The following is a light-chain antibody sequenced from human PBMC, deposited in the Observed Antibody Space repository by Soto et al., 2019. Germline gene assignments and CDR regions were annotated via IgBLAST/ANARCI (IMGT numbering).Light chain of an antibody. Sequence: DVVMTQSPLSLPVTLGQPASISCRSSQSLVYSDGNTYLNWFQQRPGQSPRRLIFQVSNRDSGVPDRFSGSGSGTDFTLKISRVEAEDVGVYSCMQSTDWTPTFGGGTKVDI. CDR2: QVS. J-gene: IGKJ4*01. CDR1: QSLVYSDGNTY. CDR3: MQSTDWTPT. V-gene: IGKV2-30*01.